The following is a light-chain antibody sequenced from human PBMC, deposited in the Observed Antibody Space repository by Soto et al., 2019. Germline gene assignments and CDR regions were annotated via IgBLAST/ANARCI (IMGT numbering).Light chain of an antibody. Sequence: DIVMTQSPLSLPVTPGEPASISCRSSQSLLHSNGYNYLDWYLQKPGQSPQPLIYLGSNRASGDPDRFSGSGSGTDFTLKISRVEAEDVGVYYCMQPLQSWRFGQGTKVEIK. CDR1: QSLLHSNGYNY. V-gene: IGKV2-28*01. J-gene: IGKJ1*01. CDR3: MQPLQSWR. CDR2: LGS.